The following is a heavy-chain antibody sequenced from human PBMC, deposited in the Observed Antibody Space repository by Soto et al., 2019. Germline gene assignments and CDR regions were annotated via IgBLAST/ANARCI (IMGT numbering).Heavy chain of an antibody. CDR3: ARAGYCSGGTCFHGNCDY. J-gene: IGHJ4*02. CDR1: GYTFTTYY. CDR2: INPNGGST. V-gene: IGHV1-46*01. D-gene: IGHD2-15*01. Sequence: QVQLVQSGAEVKRPGASVKVSCKASGYTFTTYYMHWGGQAPGQGLEWLGIINPNGGSTTYAQRFQGRVTMTTDTSTSTVYLELSSLRSEDTAVYYCARAGYCSGGTCFHGNCDYWGQGTLVTVSA.